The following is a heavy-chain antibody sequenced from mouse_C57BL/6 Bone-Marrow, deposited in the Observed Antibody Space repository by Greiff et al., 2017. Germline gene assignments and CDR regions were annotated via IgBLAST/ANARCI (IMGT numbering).Heavy chain of an antibody. CDR3: ARDGYYGGYFDV. D-gene: IGHD2-3*01. J-gene: IGHJ1*03. V-gene: IGHV1-18*01. Sequence: EVQLQQSGPELVKPGASVKIPCKASGYTFTDYNMDWVKQSHGKSLEWIGDIHPNNGGTIYNQKFKGKATLTVDKSSSTAYMELRSLTSEDTAVYYCARDGYYGGYFDVWGTGTTVTVSS. CDR2: IHPNNGGT. CDR1: GYTFTDYN.